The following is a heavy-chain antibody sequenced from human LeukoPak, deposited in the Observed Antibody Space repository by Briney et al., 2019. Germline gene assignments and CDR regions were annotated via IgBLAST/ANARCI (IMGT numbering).Heavy chain of an antibody. Sequence: SVKVSCKASGGTFSSYAISWVRQAPGQGLEWMGGIIPIFGTANYAQKFQGRVTMTRDTSTSTVYMELSSLRSEDTAVYYCARQRGGQYEDAFDIWGQGTMVTVSS. CDR1: GGTFSSYA. D-gene: IGHD2-8*01. CDR2: IIPIFGTA. V-gene: IGHV1-69*05. J-gene: IGHJ3*02. CDR3: ARQRGGQYEDAFDI.